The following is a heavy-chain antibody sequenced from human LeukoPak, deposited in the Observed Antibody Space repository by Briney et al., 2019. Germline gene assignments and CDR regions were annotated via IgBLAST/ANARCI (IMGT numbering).Heavy chain of an antibody. CDR2: INHSGST. V-gene: IGHV4-34*01. Sequence: SETLSLTCAVYGGSFSGYYWSWIRRPPGKGLEWIGEINHSGSTNYNPSLKSRVTLSVDTSKNQFSLKLSSVTAADTAVYYCARGLARLRVYATRIDAFDIWGQGTMVTVSS. CDR3: ARGLARLRVYATRIDAFDI. J-gene: IGHJ3*02. D-gene: IGHD2-8*01. CDR1: GGSFSGYY.